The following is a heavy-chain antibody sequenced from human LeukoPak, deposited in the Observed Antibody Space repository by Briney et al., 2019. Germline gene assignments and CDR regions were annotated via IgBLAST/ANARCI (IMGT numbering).Heavy chain of an antibody. D-gene: IGHD3-22*01. Sequence: GGSLRLSCVASGFTFTNYAMSWLRQAPGKGLEWVSAIRGSGNDTYYADSVKGRFTISRDNSKNTVYLQMNSLRADDTAVYYCAHSSGYYGKWGQGTLVTVSS. CDR2: IRGSGNDT. J-gene: IGHJ4*02. CDR1: GFTFTNYA. V-gene: IGHV3-23*05. CDR3: AHSSGYYGK.